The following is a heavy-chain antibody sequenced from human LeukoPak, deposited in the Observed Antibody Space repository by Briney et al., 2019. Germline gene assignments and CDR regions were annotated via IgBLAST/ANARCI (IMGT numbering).Heavy chain of an antibody. CDR3: ARDLSSGGSYYVDC. Sequence: SATLSLTCTVSGDSISSNYWSWIRQPAGKGLEWIGRIYTSGTTSYNPSLRSRVTVSVDTSKNQFSLKLSSVTAAGTAVYYCARDLSSGGSYYVDCWGQGTLVTVSS. CDR2: IYTSGTT. J-gene: IGHJ4*02. D-gene: IGHD1-26*01. V-gene: IGHV4-4*07. CDR1: GDSISSNY.